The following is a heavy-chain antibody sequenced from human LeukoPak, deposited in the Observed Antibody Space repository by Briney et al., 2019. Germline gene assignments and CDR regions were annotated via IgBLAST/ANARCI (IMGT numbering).Heavy chain of an antibody. J-gene: IGHJ4*02. CDR1: GYTFTSYD. CDR2: MNPNSGNT. CDR3: ARVGYYYDSSGYSLFDY. V-gene: IGHV1-8*01. Sequence: GASVKVSYKASGYTFTSYDINWVRQATGQGLEWMGWMNPNSGNTGYAQKFQGRVTMTRNTSISTAYMELSSLRSEDTAVYYCARVGYYYDSSGYSLFDYWGQGTLVTVSS. D-gene: IGHD3-22*01.